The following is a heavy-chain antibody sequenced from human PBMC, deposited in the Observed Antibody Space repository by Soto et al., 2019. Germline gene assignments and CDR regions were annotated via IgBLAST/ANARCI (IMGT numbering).Heavy chain of an antibody. CDR3: TRAKARYFDWLPLSGGGYYYYMDV. CDR2: IRSKAYGGTT. CDR1: GFTFGDYA. V-gene: IGHV3-49*03. D-gene: IGHD3-9*01. Sequence: GGSLRLSCTASGFTFGDYAMSWFRQAPGKGLEWVGFIRSKAYGGTTEYAASVKGRFTISRDDSKSIAYLQMNSLKTEDTAVYYCTRAKARYFDWLPLSGGGYYYYMDVWGKGTTVTVSS. J-gene: IGHJ6*03.